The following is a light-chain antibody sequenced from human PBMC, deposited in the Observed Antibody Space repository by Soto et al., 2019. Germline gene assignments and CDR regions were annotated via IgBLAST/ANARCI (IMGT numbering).Light chain of an antibody. CDR1: QSVSSSY. J-gene: IGKJ1*01. V-gene: IGKV3-20*01. CDR2: GAS. CDR3: QQYGSSPWT. Sequence: EIVLTQSPGTLSLSPGERATLSCRASQSVSSSYLAWYQQKPGPAPRLLVYGASSRATGIPDRFSGSGSGTDFTLTISRLEPEDFAVYYRQQYGSSPWTFGQGTKVEIK.